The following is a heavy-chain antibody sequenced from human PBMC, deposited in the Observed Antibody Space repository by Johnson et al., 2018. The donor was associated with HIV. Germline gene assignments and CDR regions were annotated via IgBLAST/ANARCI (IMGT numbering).Heavy chain of an antibody. D-gene: IGHD3-3*01. V-gene: IGHV3-20*04. CDR1: GFTFSIYA. J-gene: IGHJ3*02. CDR2: INWNGGNT. Sequence: VQLVESGGGLVKPGGSLRLSCAVSGFTFSIYAMSWVRQAPGKGLEWVSGINWNGGNTGYVDSAKGRFTISRENAKNSLYLQMNSLRAADTAVYYCASTIFGVAWHAFDIWGQGTMVIVSS. CDR3: ASTIFGVAWHAFDI.